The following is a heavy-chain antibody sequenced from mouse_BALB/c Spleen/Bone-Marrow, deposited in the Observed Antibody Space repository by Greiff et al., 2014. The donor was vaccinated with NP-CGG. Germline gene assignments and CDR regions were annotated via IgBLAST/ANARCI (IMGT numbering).Heavy chain of an antibody. D-gene: IGHD2-3*01. Sequence: QVQLQQSAAELARPGASVKMSCKTSGYTFTYYTMHWVKQRPGQGLEWIGYINPSSGYTDYNQEFKDKTTLTTDKSSSTAYLQLSSLTSEDSAAYYCVRENYDHDGDAMDYWGQGTSVTVSS. CDR2: INPSSGYT. CDR3: VRENYDHDGDAMDY. CDR1: GYTFTYYT. V-gene: IGHV1-4*02. J-gene: IGHJ4*01.